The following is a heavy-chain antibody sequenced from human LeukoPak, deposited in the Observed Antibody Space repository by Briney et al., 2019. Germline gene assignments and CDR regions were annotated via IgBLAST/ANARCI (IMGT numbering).Heavy chain of an antibody. CDR3: ARPPEGQQLVQYY. CDR1: GFTFSSYG. D-gene: IGHD6-13*01. J-gene: IGHJ4*02. CDR2: IWYDGSNK. V-gene: IGHV3-33*01. Sequence: QPGGSLRLSCAASGFTFSSYGMHWVRQAPGKGLEWAAVIWYDGSNKYYADSVKGRFTISRDNSKNTLYLQMNSLRAEDTAVYYCARPPEGQQLVQYYWGQGTLVTVSS.